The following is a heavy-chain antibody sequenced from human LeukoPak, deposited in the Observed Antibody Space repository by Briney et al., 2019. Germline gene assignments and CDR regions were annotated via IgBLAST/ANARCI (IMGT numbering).Heavy chain of an antibody. V-gene: IGHV1-2*02. CDR3: ARDLDGTYYFDY. CDR1: GYTFTGYY. J-gene: IGHJ4*02. CDR2: INPNSGGT. Sequence: ASVKVSCKASGYTFTGYYMHWVRQAPGQGLEWMGWINPNSGGTNYAQKFQGRVTMIRDTSISTAYMELSRLRSDDTAVYYCARDLDGTYYFDYWGQGTLVTVSS.